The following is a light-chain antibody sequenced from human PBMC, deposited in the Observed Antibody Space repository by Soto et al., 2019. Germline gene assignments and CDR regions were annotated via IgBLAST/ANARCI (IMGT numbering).Light chain of an antibody. CDR3: QRGHNWPLT. J-gene: IGKJ2*01. CDR2: GAS. V-gene: IGKV3-15*01. Sequence: ERVMTQSPATLSLSPGERAALSCRASQIINSELAWYQQNPGQPPRLLIYGASTRATGVPARFTGSESGSEFALTISGLQSEDFSVYYCQRGHNWPLTFDQGTRLAI. CDR1: QIINSE.